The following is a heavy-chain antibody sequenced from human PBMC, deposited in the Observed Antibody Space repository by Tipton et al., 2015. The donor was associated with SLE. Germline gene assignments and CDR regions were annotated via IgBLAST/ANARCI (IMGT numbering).Heavy chain of an antibody. Sequence: TLSLTCTVSGDSINGYYWTWIRQPPGKGLEWVGYVYSSGFSDYNPSLRSRVTISLDTSKNQFSLRLSSATAADTAVYYCARVGHGFDDSGYNSHYYYYMDVWGKGPRSPSP. CDR1: GDSINGYY. CDR3: ARVGHGFDDSGYNSHYYYYMDV. V-gene: IGHV4-59*01. J-gene: IGHJ6*03. D-gene: IGHD3-22*01. CDR2: VYSSGFS.